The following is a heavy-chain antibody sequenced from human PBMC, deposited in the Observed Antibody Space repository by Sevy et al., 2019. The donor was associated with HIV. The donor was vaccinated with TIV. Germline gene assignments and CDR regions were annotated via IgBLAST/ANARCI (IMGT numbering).Heavy chain of an antibody. J-gene: IGHJ4*02. V-gene: IGHV3-23*01. CDR2: ISGSGGST. Sequence: GGSLRLSCVASGFTFSSYAMSWVRQAPGKGLEWVSGISGSGGSTYYADSVKGRFTISRDNSKNTLNLQMNSLRADDTAIYYCAPTYYYGSGSYYNFDYWGQGTLVTVSS. CDR1: GFTFSSYA. D-gene: IGHD3-10*01. CDR3: APTYYYGSGSYYNFDY.